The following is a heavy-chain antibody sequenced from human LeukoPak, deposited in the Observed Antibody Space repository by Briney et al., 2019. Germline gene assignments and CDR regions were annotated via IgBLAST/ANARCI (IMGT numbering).Heavy chain of an antibody. CDR1: GYTFTGYY. CDR3: ARDTGPYYYDSSGYGY. D-gene: IGHD3-22*01. V-gene: IGHV1-2*02. CDR2: INPNSGGT. Sequence: GASVKVSCKASGYTFTGYYMHWVRQAPGQGLEWMGWINPNSGGTNYAQKFQGRVTMTRDTSISTAYMELSRLRSDDTAVYYCARDTGPYYYDSSGYGYWGQGTLVTVSS. J-gene: IGHJ4*02.